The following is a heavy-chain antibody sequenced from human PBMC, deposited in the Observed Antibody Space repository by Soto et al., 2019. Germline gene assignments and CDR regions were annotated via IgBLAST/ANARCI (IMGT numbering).Heavy chain of an antibody. V-gene: IGHV1-18*01. CDR2: ISAYNGNT. D-gene: IGHD3-3*01. CDR3: ARAYDFWSGYYAQAVAGHFDY. CDR1: GYTFTSYG. J-gene: IGHJ4*02. Sequence: ASVKVSCKASGYTFTSYGISWVRQALGQGLEWMGWISAYNGNTNYAQKLQGRVTMTTDTSTSTAYMELRSLRSDDTAVYYCARAYDFWSGYYAQAVAGHFDYWGQGTLVTVSS.